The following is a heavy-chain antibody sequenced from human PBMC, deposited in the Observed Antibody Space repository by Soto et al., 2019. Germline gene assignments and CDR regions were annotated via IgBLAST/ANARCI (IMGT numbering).Heavy chain of an antibody. J-gene: IGHJ5*02. V-gene: IGHV4-39*01. CDR2: IYYSGST. D-gene: IGHD5-12*01. CDR3: ARHTPEMATP. CDR1: GGSISSSSYY. Sequence: SETLSLTCTVSGGSISSSSYYWGWIRQPPGKGLEWIGSIYYSGSTYYNPSLKSRVTISVDTSKNQFSLKLSSVTAADTAVYYCARHTPEMATPWGQGTLVTVS.